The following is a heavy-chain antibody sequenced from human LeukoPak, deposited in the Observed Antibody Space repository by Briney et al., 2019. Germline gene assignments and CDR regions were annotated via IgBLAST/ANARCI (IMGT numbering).Heavy chain of an antibody. CDR2: VYYTGTT. V-gene: IGHV4-39*01. CDR3: ARRITIFGMIMGGWFDP. CDR1: GGSLKSSSFY. J-gene: IGHJ5*02. D-gene: IGHD3-3*01. Sequence: PSETLSLTCTVSGGSLKSSSFYWAWIRPPPGKGLEWGGSVYYTGTTYYNPSFESRITIAVNTSNNQFSLELGTMIAADTGVYYCARRITIFGMIMGGWFDPWGQGTLVTVSS.